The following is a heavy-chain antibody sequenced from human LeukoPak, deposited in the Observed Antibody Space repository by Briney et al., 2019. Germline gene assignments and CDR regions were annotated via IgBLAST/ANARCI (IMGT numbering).Heavy chain of an antibody. D-gene: IGHD1-7*01. CDR1: GGSISSSSYY. Sequence: SETLSLTCTVSGGSISSSSYYWGWIRQPPGKGQEWIGSIYYSGSTYYNPSLKSRVTISVDTSKNQFSLKLSSVTAADTAVYYCARLNWNYANWFDPWGQGTLVTVSS. V-gene: IGHV4-39*01. CDR3: ARLNWNYANWFDP. CDR2: IYYSGST. J-gene: IGHJ5*02.